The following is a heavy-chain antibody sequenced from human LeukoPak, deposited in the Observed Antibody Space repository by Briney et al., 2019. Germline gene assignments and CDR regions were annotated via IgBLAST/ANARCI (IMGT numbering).Heavy chain of an antibody. Sequence: GGSLRLSCAASGFTFSSYAMHWVRQAPGKGLEWVAVISYDGSNKYYADSVKGRFTISRGNSKNTLYLQMNSLRAEDTAVYYCARDPRSSSWDPRRYADAFDIWGQGTMVTVSS. D-gene: IGHD6-13*01. CDR3: ARDPRSSSWDPRRYADAFDI. J-gene: IGHJ3*02. CDR1: GFTFSSYA. V-gene: IGHV3-30-3*01. CDR2: ISYDGSNK.